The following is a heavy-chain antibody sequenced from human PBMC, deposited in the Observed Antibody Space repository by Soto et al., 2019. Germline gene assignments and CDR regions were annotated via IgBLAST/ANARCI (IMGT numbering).Heavy chain of an antibody. J-gene: IGHJ4*02. CDR1: GGTFSSYA. CDR2: IIPIFGTA. V-gene: IGHV1-69*06. Sequence: SVKVSCKASGGTFSSYAISWVRQAPGQGLEWMGGIIPIFGTANYAQKFQGRVTITADKSTSTAYMELSSLRSEDTAVYYCARGGALRYFDTGPGDYFDYWGQGNLVTVSS. CDR3: ARGGALRYFDTGPGDYFDY. D-gene: IGHD3-9*01.